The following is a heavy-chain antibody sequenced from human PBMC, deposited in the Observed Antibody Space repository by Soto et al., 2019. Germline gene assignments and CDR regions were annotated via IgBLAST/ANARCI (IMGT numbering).Heavy chain of an antibody. CDR1: GGSISSYY. V-gene: IGHV4-59*01. D-gene: IGHD6-19*01. CDR2: IYYSGST. Sequence: SETLSLTCTVSGGSISSYYWSWIRQPPGKGLEWIGYIYYSGSTNYNPSLKSRVTISVDTSKNQFSLKLSSVTAADTAVYYCARSPAVAGTFGYWGQGXLVTVYS. CDR3: ARSPAVAGTFGY. J-gene: IGHJ4*02.